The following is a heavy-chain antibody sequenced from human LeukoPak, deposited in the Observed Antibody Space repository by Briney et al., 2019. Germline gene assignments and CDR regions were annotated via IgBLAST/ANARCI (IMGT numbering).Heavy chain of an antibody. CDR2: INWNGDTR. CDR1: GFTFDDYG. V-gene: IGHV3-20*04. Sequence: GGSLRLSCAASGFTFDDYGMTWVRQAPGKGLEWVSGINWNGDTRGYADSVKGRFTISRDNAKNSLYLQMNSLRAEDTALYYCAGGTGTLDYWARGTLVTVSS. J-gene: IGHJ4*02. CDR3: AGGTGTLDY. D-gene: IGHD1-7*01.